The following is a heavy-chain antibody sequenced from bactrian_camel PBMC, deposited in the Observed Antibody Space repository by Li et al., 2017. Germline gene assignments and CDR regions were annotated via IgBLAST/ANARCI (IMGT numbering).Heavy chain of an antibody. Sequence: HVQLVESGGASVQTGGSLRLSCAFSGNTRNTHCTAWFRQAPGKEREGVAFVGGTGNTAVADSVKGRFTISQDNAKNTLYLQMNSLNTEDTAMYYCAAAAGLFGGTCLDVRSVDYWGQGTQVTVS. V-gene: IGHV3S53*01. CDR1: GNTRNTHC. CDR2: VGGTGNT. CDR3: AAAAGLFGGTCLDVRSVDY. J-gene: IGHJ4*01. D-gene: IGHD7*01.